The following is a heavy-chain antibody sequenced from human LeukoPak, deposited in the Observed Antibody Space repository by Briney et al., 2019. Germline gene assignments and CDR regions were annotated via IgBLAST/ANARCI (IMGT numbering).Heavy chain of an antibody. D-gene: IGHD1-26*01. CDR1: GFTFSSYA. J-gene: IGHJ4*02. CDR3: AKDFYSGSYLYYFDY. CDR2: ICSNDNNT. V-gene: IGHV3-23*01. Sequence: GSLRLSCAASGFTFSSYAMNWVRQAPGKGLEWVSAICSNDNNTYYANSVKGRFTISRDNSKNTLSLQLNSLRAEDTAVYYCAKDFYSGSYLYYFDYWGQGTLVTVSS.